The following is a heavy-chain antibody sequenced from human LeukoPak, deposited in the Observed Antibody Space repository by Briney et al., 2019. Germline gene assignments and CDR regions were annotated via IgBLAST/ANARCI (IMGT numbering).Heavy chain of an antibody. CDR1: GGSISSLNL. Sequence: PSETLSLTRIVSGGSISSLNLWSWLRQPPGKGLEWIGEMYLGGTTNFNPSLKRRVTILIDKSKNQLSLQLTSVTAADTAVYYCAGLEGRYSTDWFYFFDYWGQGALVTVSS. D-gene: IGHD6-19*01. V-gene: IGHV4-4*02. J-gene: IGHJ4*02. CDR3: AGLEGRYSTDWFYFFDY. CDR2: MYLGGTT.